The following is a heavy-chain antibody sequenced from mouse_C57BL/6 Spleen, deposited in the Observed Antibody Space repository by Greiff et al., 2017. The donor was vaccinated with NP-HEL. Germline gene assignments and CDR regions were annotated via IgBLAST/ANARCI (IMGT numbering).Heavy chain of an antibody. V-gene: IGHV5-6*01. J-gene: IGHJ1*03. Sequence: VQLKESGGDLVKPGGSLKLSCAASGFTFSSYGMSWVRQTPDKRLEWVATISSGGSYTYYPDSVKGRFTISRDNAKNTLYLQMSSLKSEDTAMYYCARHGSQPDYWYFDVWGTGTTVTVSS. CDR1: GFTFSSYG. CDR3: ARHGSQPDYWYFDV. CDR2: ISSGGSYT. D-gene: IGHD2-2*01.